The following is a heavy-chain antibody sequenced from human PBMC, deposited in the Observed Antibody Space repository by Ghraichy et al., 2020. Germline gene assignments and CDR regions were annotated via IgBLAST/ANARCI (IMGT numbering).Heavy chain of an antibody. CDR1: GYTFTSYA. D-gene: IGHD3-10*01. J-gene: IGHJ4*02. CDR2: INAGNGNT. CDR3: ARDEDYYGSGPSYY. V-gene: IGHV1-3*01. Sequence: ASVKVSCKASGYTFTSYAMHWVRQAPGQRLEWMGWINAGNGNTKYSQKFQGRVTITRDTSASTAYMELSSLRSEDTAVYYCARDEDYYGSGPSYYWGQGTLVTVSS.